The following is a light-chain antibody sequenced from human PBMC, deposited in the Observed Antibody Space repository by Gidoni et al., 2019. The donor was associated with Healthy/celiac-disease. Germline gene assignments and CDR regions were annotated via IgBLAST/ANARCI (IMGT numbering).Light chain of an antibody. Sequence: DIQMTQSPSSLSASVGDRVTITCRASQSISSYLNWYQQKPGKAPKLLIYAASSLQRGVPSRFSGSGSGTDFTLSISSLQPEDFATYYCQQSYSTPQCSFGQXTKLEIK. J-gene: IGKJ2*04. CDR1: QSISSY. CDR3: QQSYSTPQCS. CDR2: AAS. V-gene: IGKV1-39*01.